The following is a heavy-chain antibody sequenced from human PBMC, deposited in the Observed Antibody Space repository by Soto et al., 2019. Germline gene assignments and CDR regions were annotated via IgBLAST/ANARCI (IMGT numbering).Heavy chain of an antibody. CDR2: IYYSGST. V-gene: IGHV4-59*01. J-gene: IGHJ4*02. D-gene: IGHD2-2*01. CDR3: ARVDCTSTNCDTGYYLDY. Sequence: QVQLQESGPGLVKPSETLSLTCTVSGGSISTYYWSWIRQPPGKGLEWIGYIYYSGSTDYNASLKSRVTISVDTSKNQFSLKLNSVTTADTAVYYCARVDCTSTNCDTGYYLDYWGQGTLVTVSS. CDR1: GGSISTYY.